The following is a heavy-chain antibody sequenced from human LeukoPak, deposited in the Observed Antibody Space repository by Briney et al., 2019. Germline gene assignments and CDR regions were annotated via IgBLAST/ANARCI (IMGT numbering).Heavy chain of an antibody. J-gene: IGHJ3*02. D-gene: IGHD2-8*01. CDR1: GFTVSSNY. CDR3: ARDRAPLIRGDALDI. CDR2: IYSGGST. Sequence: GGSLRLSCAATGFTVSSNYRSWVRQAPGKGLEWVSVIYSGGSTYYADSVKGRFTISRDNSKNTLYLQMNSLRAEDTAVYYCARDRAPLIRGDALDIWGQGTMVTVSS. V-gene: IGHV3-53*01.